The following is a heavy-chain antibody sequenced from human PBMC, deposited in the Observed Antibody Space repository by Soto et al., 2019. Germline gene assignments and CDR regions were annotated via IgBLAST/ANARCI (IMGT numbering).Heavy chain of an antibody. CDR1: GFSFSSYG. Sequence: EVQLLESGGGLIQPGGSLRLSCAASGFSFSSYGMSWVRQSPGKGLEWVSGFSSSGPSTYYADSVKGRFTISRDTSKNTVYLQMNSLRAEDTAVYYCARRGYYYAMDVWGQGTTVTVSS. J-gene: IGHJ6*02. CDR2: FSSSGPST. CDR3: ARRGYYYAMDV. V-gene: IGHV3-23*01.